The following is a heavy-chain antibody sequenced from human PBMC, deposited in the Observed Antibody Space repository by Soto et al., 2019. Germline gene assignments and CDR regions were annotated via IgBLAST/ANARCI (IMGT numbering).Heavy chain of an antibody. CDR1: VGSISIYY. Sequence: LSLTCTVSVGSISIYYWSCIRQPPCKGLEWIGYIYYSGSTNYNPSLKSRVTISVDTSKNQFSLKLSSVTAADTAVYYCARGRGYCSSTSCYFNWFDPWGQGTLVTVSS. CDR3: ARGRGYCSSTSCYFNWFDP. V-gene: IGHV4-59*01. J-gene: IGHJ5*02. CDR2: IYYSGST. D-gene: IGHD2-2*01.